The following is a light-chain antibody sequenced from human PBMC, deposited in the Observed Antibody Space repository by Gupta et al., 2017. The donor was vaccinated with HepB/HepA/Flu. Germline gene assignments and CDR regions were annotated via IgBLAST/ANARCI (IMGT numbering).Light chain of an antibody. J-gene: IGLJ2*01. V-gene: IGLV3-1*01. CDR1: KLGDKY. CDR2: QDT. Sequence: SYEVTQPPSMSVSPGQTASIPCPGDKLGDKYACWYQQKPGQSPVLVIYQDTKRPSGIPERFSGSNSGNTATLTISGTQLMDEADYYCQAWDSSTAYVVFGGGTKLTVL. CDR3: QAWDSSTAYVV.